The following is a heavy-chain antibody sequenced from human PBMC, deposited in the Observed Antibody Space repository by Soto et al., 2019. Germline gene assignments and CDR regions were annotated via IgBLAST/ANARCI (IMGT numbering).Heavy chain of an antibody. CDR3: ARDRPPVGTMDY. CDR1: GGSISSGGYY. D-gene: IGHD3-3*01. V-gene: IGHV4-31*03. Sequence: QVQLQESGPGLVKPSQTLSLTCTVSGGSISSGGYYWSWIRQHPGKGLEWIGYIYYSVSTYYNPSLKSRVTISVDTSKNQFSLKLSSVTAADTAVYYCARDRPPVGTMDYWGQGTLVTVSS. CDR2: IYYSVST. J-gene: IGHJ4*02.